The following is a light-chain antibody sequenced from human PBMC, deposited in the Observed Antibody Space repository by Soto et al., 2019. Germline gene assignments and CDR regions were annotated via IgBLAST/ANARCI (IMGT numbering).Light chain of an antibody. Sequence: EIVLTQSPGTLSLSPGDRATLSCRASQSVSSNYLAWYQQKPGQAPRLLLFGASSRAIGIPDRFSGSRSGTDCTLTISRLEPEDFAVYYCHQYDTSPPLTFGGGTKVEIK. V-gene: IGKV3-20*01. CDR2: GAS. J-gene: IGKJ4*01. CDR1: QSVSSNY. CDR3: HQYDTSPPLT.